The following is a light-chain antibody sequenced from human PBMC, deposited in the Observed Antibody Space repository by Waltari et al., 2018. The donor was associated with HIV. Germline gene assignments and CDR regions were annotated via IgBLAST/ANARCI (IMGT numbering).Light chain of an antibody. CDR3: SSYASNNTFVV. CDR1: SRDIGRSGI. J-gene: IGLJ2*01. CDR2: EVA. V-gene: IGLV2-8*01. Sequence: QSALTQPPSASGPPGQSVALSCTGTSRDIGRSGIVSCYQVLPHSVPKLIIYEVAKPPSGVPFRFSGSKSGNTASLTVSGLQTDDEADYYSSSYASNNTFVVFGGGTKLTVL.